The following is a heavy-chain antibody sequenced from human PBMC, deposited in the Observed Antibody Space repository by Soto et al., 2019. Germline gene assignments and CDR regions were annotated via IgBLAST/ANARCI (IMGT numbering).Heavy chain of an antibody. CDR2: ISSNGGST. CDR3: VKDSGMDIVVVPAADGFDY. D-gene: IGHD2-2*03. V-gene: IGHV3-64D*08. CDR1: GFTFSSYA. Sequence: GGSLRLSCSASGFTFSSYAMHWVRQAPGKGLEYVSAISSNGGSTYYADSVKGRFTISRDNSKNTLYLQMSSLRAEDTAVYYCVKDSGMDIVVVPAADGFDYWGQGTLVTVSS. J-gene: IGHJ4*02.